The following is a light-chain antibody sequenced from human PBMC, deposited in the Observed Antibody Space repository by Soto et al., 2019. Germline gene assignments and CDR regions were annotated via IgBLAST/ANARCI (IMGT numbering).Light chain of an antibody. CDR3: QQYQDWPKT. V-gene: IGKV3-15*01. J-gene: IGKJ1*01. CDR2: GAS. CDR1: QSVSSY. Sequence: ETVMTQSPATLSVPPGEGAVLSCRASQSVSSYLAWYQLRPGQAPRVLIYGASTRASGIPTRFSGSGSGTKFTLTIGSLESEDAAVYYCQQYQDWPKTFGQGTKVEIK.